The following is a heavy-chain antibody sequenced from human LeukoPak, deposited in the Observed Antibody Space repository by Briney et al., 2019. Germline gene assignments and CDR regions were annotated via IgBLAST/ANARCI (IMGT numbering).Heavy chain of an antibody. CDR3: ARYYYGSGSYYEPPQK. Sequence: SETLSLTCIVSGRSLSSSSYYWGWLRQPPGRGLEWIGSIYYSGSTYYNPSLKSPVTISLNPSKNHFSLKLSSVTAADTAVYYCARYYYGSGSYYEPPQKWGQGTLVTVSS. J-gene: IGHJ4*02. CDR2: IYYSGST. V-gene: IGHV4-39*02. CDR1: GRSLSSSSYY. D-gene: IGHD3-10*01.